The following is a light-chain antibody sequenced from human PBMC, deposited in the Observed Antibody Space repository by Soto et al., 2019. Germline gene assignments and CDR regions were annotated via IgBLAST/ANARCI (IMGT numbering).Light chain of an antibody. CDR2: AAV. CDR1: QGISQY. CDR3: QQVNDYPFT. J-gene: IGKJ4*01. V-gene: IGKV1-9*01. Sequence: DIHLTQSPSLQSASVGDRVTITCRASQGISQYVAWYQQKPGKAPKLLIYAAVVLQGGIPSRFSGSGSATEFILTISGLQPEDFATYSCQQVNDYPFTVGGGTMVEIK.